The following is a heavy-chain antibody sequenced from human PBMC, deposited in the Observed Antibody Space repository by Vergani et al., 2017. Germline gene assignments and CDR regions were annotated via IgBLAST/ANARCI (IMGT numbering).Heavy chain of an antibody. Sequence: EVQLVESGGGLVQPGGSLRLPCAASGFLLSSCWMHWVRQAPGKGPVLVSRIKSDGSITNYADFVRGRFSISRDNARNTLFLQLNDLSAEDTAVYYCARQESDGWHVDYWGQGTLVTVSS. CDR1: GFLLSSCW. J-gene: IGHJ4*02. CDR2: IKSDGSIT. D-gene: IGHD5-24*01. CDR3: ARQESDGWHVDY. V-gene: IGHV3-74*01.